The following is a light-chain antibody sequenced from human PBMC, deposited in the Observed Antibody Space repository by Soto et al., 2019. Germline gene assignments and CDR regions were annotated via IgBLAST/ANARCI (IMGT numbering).Light chain of an antibody. V-gene: IGKV3-20*01. CDR2: GAS. J-gene: IGKJ1*01. CDR3: QQYGSSPRT. Sequence: EIVLTQSPGTLSLSPGERATLSCRASQSVSSSYLAWYQQKPGQAPRLLIYGASRRATGIPDRFSGSGSGTDFTLTTSRLEPEDFAVYYCQQYGSSPRTFGQGTKVEI. CDR1: QSVSSSY.